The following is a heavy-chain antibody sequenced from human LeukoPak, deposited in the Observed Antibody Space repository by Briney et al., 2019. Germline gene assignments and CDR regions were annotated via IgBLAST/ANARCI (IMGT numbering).Heavy chain of an antibody. J-gene: IGHJ4*02. V-gene: IGHV1-3*01. CDR3: ARGLTGTTSGQY. CDR1: GYTFTSYA. D-gene: IGHD1-7*01. Sequence: ASVKVSCKASGYTFTSYAMHWVRQAPGQRLEWMGWINAGNGNTKYSQKFQGRVTITRDTSASTAYMELRSLRSDDTAVYYCARGLTGTTSGQYWGQGTLVTVSS. CDR2: INAGNGNT.